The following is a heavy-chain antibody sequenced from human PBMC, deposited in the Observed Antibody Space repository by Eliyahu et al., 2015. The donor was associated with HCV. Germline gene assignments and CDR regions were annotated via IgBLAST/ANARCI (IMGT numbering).Heavy chain of an antibody. J-gene: IGHJ5*02. CDR1: GFNFGDYP. CDR3: SRGPRESSGIRHNWFDP. CDR2: IRIKPYGGTT. V-gene: IGHV3-49*03. Sequence: EVQLVESGGGLVQPGQSLRLSCRASGFNFGDYPMXWFRQAPGKGLEWVGFIRIKPYGGTTEYAASVKDRFTISRDDSRGIAYLQMSSLITEDTAVYFCSRGPRESSGIRHNWFDPWGQGTLVTVSS. D-gene: IGHD3-3*02.